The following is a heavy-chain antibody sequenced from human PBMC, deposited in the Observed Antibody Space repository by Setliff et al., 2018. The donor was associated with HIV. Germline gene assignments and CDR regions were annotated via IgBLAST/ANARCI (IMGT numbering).Heavy chain of an antibody. D-gene: IGHD1-26*01. CDR2: IYYSGST. J-gene: IGHJ6*03. V-gene: IGHV4-59*01. CDR1: GGSISNYY. CDR3: ARAGDGSPFYYYYYMDV. Sequence: SETLSLTCTVSGGSISNYYWSWIRQPPGKGLQWIGYIYYSGSTNYNPSLKSRVTISVDTSKDQFSLKLSSMTAADTAVYYCARAGDGSPFYYYYYMDVWGKGTTVTVSS.